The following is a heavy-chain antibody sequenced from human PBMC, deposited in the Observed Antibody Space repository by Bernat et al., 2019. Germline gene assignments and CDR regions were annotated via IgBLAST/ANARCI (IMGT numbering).Heavy chain of an antibody. Sequence: EVLLVESGGGLVQTGGSLRLSCEGSGFTFSRYWMGWVRQAPWKGLEWVSSISSSSSYIYYADSVKGRFTISRDNAKNSLYLQMNSLRAEDTAVYYCARPNLGYCSGGSCYRTYYYYGMDVWGQGTTVTVSS. V-gene: IGHV3-21*01. CDR2: ISSSSSYI. J-gene: IGHJ6*02. D-gene: IGHD2-15*01. CDR1: GFTFSRYW. CDR3: ARPNLGYCSGGSCYRTYYYYGMDV.